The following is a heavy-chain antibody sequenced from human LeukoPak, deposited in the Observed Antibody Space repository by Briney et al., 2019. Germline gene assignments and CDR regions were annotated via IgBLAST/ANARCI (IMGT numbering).Heavy chain of an antibody. Sequence: ASVKVSCKASGGTFSSYAISWVRQAPGQGLEWMGGIIPIFGTANYAQKFQGRVTITADKSTSTAYMELSSLRSEDTAVYYCARKSYGSGSYYNNYYYYYMDVWGKGTTVTVSS. CDR1: GGTFSSYA. CDR3: ARKSYGSGSYYNNYYYYYMDV. J-gene: IGHJ6*03. D-gene: IGHD3-10*01. V-gene: IGHV1-69*06. CDR2: IIPIFGTA.